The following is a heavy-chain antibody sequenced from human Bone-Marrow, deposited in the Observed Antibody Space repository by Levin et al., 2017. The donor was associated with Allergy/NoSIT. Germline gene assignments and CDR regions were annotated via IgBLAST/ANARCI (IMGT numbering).Heavy chain of an antibody. CDR3: GRDVEVRGVTIRTYYYYCLDV. Sequence: GGSLRLSCVASGFTFSKYWMSWVRQAPGKGLEWVANINQDGSDKNYVDSVKGRFTISRDNAKNSLSLQMNNLRAEDTAVYCCGRDVEVRGVTIRTYYYYCLDVWGQATTVTVSS. J-gene: IGHJ6*02. CDR1: GFTFSKYW. CDR2: INQDGSDK. D-gene: IGHD3-10*01. V-gene: IGHV3-7*01.